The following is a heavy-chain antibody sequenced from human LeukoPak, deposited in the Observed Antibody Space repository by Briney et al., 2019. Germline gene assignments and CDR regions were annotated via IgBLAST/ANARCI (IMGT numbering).Heavy chain of an antibody. CDR2: VKEDGSQK. CDR3: AREAY. J-gene: IGHJ4*02. CDR1: GFTFSRYW. Sequence: GGSLRLSCAASGFTFSRYWMSWVRQAPGKGLEWVASVKEDGSQKNYADTVEGRFTISRDNAKKSLVLRMNSLRVEDTAIYYCAREAYWGPGTLVTVSS. V-gene: IGHV3-7*03.